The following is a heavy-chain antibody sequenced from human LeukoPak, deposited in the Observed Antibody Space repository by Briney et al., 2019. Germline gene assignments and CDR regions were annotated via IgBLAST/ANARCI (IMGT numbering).Heavy chain of an antibody. V-gene: IGHV3-30*02. D-gene: IGHD3-9*01. J-gene: IGHJ4*02. CDR2: IRYDGSIK. CDR3: AKDRGSRNEILTGRPRASMDFGY. CDR1: GFTFSSYG. Sequence: GGSLRLSCAASGFTFSSYGMHWVRQAPGKGLEWVAFIRYDGSIKHYADAVKGRFTISRDKSKNTLYLQINSLRAEDTAVYYCAKDRGSRNEILTGRPRASMDFGYWGQGTLVTVSS.